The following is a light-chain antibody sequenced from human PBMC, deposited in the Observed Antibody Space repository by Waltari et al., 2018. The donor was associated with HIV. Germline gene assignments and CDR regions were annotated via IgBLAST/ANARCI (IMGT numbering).Light chain of an antibody. V-gene: IGLV2-14*01. CDR1: TSDIGEYNY. Sequence: QSALTQPASVSGSPGQSITISCTGTTSDIGEYNYVSWFQHHPAEAPKLIIFEFSKRPSGVSTRFSGSKSGNTASLTVSGLQPEDEADYYCSSYTNKYTWVFGGGTKLTVL. CDR2: EFS. CDR3: SSYTNKYTWV. J-gene: IGLJ3*02.